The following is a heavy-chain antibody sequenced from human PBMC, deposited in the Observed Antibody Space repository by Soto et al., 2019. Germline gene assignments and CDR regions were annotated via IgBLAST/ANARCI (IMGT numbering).Heavy chain of an antibody. Sequence: SETLSLTCAVYGGSFSGYYWSWIRQPPGKGLEWIGEINHSGSTNYNPSLKSRVTISVDTSKNQFSLKLSSVTAADTAVYYCARKSYRYCSGGSCYSAFDIWGQGTMVTVSS. D-gene: IGHD2-15*01. CDR2: INHSGST. J-gene: IGHJ3*02. V-gene: IGHV4-34*01. CDR1: GGSFSGYY. CDR3: ARKSYRYCSGGSCYSAFDI.